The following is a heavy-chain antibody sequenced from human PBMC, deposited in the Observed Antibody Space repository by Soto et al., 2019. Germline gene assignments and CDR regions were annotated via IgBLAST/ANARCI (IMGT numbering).Heavy chain of an antibody. D-gene: IGHD4-17*01. V-gene: IGHV3-30*18. J-gene: IGHJ4*02. CDR3: AKDTDYGGNSGLGY. CDR2: ISYDGSNK. CDR1: GFTFSSYG. Sequence: QVQLVESGGGVVQPGGSLRLSCAASGFTFSSYGMHWVRQAPGKGLEWVAVISYDGSNKYYADSVKGRFTISRDNSKNTLYLQMNSLRAEDTAVYYCAKDTDYGGNSGLGYWGQGTLVTVSS.